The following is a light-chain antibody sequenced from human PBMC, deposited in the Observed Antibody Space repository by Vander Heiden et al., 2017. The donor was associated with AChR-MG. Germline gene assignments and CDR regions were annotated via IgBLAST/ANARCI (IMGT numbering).Light chain of an antibody. CDR2: SIN. V-gene: IGLV1-47*02. J-gene: IGLJ2*01. CDR1: SSNVGSNY. CDR3: AAWDDSLSGVV. Sequence: QSVLTQPPSASGTPGQRVTISCSGSSSNVGSNYVYWYQQLPGTAPKLLLYSINQRPSGVPDRFPGSKSGTSASLAISGLRSEDEADYYCAAWDDSLSGVVFGGGTKLTVL.